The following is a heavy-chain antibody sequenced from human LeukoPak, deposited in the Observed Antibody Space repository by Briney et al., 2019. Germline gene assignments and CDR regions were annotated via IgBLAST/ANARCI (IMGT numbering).Heavy chain of an antibody. CDR2: INWNGGST. V-gene: IGHV3-20*04. CDR1: GFTFDDYG. Sequence: GESLRLSCAASGFTFDDYGMSWVRQGPGKGLEWVSSINWNGGSTSYADSVKGRFTVSRDSAKNSLYLQMNSLRVEDTALYYCARGSTGDPAPYFFDYWGQGTLVTVSS. D-gene: IGHD3-10*01. J-gene: IGHJ4*02. CDR3: ARGSTGDPAPYFFDY.